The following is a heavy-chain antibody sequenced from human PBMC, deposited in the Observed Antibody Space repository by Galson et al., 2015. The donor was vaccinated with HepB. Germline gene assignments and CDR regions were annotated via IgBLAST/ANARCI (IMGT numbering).Heavy chain of an antibody. V-gene: IGHV3-7*01. D-gene: IGHD1-26*01. Sequence: SLRLSCAASGFTFSSYGMHWVRQAPGKGLEWVANIKQDGSEKYYVDSVKGRFTISRDNAKNSLYLQMNSLRAEDTAVYHCARDASGSYYDVIVGAEYFQHWGQGTLVTVSS. J-gene: IGHJ1*01. CDR3: ARDASGSYYDVIVGAEYFQH. CDR2: IKQDGSEK. CDR1: GFTFSSYG.